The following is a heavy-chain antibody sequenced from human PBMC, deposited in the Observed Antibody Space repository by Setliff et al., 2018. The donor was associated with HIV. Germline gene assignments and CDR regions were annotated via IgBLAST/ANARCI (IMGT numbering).Heavy chain of an antibody. CDR1: GYKFTSYW. J-gene: IGHJ5*02. V-gene: IGHV5-51*01. CDR2: INPSTSEV. D-gene: IGHD6-19*01. CDR3: VRDQIGDVQVAGTWGT. Sequence: LGESLKISCKDSGYKFTSYWVGWVRQMPGRGLEWMGFINPSTSEVRYRPSLQGQVTMSVDKSISTAFLQWSSLAASDTAMYYCVRDQIGDVQVAGTWGTWGQGTLVTVSS.